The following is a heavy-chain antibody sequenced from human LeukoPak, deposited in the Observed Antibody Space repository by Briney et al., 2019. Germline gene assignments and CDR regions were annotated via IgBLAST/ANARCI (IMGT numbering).Heavy chain of an antibody. CDR2: IKEDGSEK. V-gene: IGHV3-7*05. CDR3: ARGQWVAAY. D-gene: IGHD6-19*01. Sequence: PGGSLRLSRAASGFTFSTYWMTWVRQAPGKGLEWVANIKEDGSEKYYADSVEDRFTISRDNARNSLFLQMNSLEAEDTAVYYCARGQWVAAYWGQGTLVTVSS. CDR1: GFTFSTYW. J-gene: IGHJ4*02.